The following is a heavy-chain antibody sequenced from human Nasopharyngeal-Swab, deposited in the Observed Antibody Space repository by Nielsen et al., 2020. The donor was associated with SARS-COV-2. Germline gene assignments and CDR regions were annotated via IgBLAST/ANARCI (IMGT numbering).Heavy chain of an antibody. D-gene: IGHD3-16*02. Sequence: SETLSLTCAVSGGSISSSDRWSWVRQPPGKGLEWIGEIYHGGSTNYNPSLKSRVTISVDKSNNQFSLKLRSLTAADTAVYFCARERPRLGDSSNHDYVWRTYRRTEAHAFDVWGQGTMVTVS. CDR1: GGSISSSDR. V-gene: IGHV4-4*02. CDR2: IYHGGST. J-gene: IGHJ3*01. CDR3: ARERPRLGDSSNHDYVWRTYRRTEAHAFDV.